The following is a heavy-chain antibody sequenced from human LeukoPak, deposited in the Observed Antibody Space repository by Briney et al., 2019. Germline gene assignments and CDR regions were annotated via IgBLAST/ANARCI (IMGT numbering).Heavy chain of an antibody. D-gene: IGHD1-1*01. CDR1: GSTFSNDW. V-gene: IGHV3-15*01. Sequence: GGSLRLSCAASGSTFSNDWMGWVRQAPGKGLEWVGRIKRQIDGGTTDYAAPVKGRFTISRDDSKNTLYLQMNSLKIEDTAVYYCTTDPPGGTDYWGQGTLVTVFS. J-gene: IGHJ4*02. CDR2: IKRQIDGGTT. CDR3: TTDPPGGTDY.